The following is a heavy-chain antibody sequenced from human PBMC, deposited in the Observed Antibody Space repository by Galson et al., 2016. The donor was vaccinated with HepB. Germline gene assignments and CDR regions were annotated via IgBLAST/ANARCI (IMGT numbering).Heavy chain of an antibody. J-gene: IGHJ4*02. V-gene: IGHV3-74*01. CDR1: GFTFSRHW. CDR3: ARLSLVGGGTIDY. D-gene: IGHD1-26*01. CDR2: IKSDGRST. Sequence: SLRLSCAASGFTFSRHWMYWVRQAPGKGLEWISHIKSDGRSTHYADSVKGRFIISRDNAKNNLYLQMNRLRADDTAVYYCARLSLVGGGTIDYWGQGTLVTVSS.